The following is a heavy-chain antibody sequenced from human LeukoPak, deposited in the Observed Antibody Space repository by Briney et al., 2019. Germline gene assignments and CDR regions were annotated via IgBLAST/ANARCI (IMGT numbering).Heavy chain of an antibody. J-gene: IGHJ3*01. CDR1: GYTFTIYG. Sequence: AAVTVSCKASGYTFTIYGISWVRQAPGQGREWMGWISAYNGNTNYAQKLQGRVTITTDTATSTAYMELRSLRSDDTAVYYCARAKSIAAPPSLWGQGTMVTVSS. V-gene: IGHV1-18*01. D-gene: IGHD6-6*01. CDR2: ISAYNGNT. CDR3: ARAKSIAAPPSL.